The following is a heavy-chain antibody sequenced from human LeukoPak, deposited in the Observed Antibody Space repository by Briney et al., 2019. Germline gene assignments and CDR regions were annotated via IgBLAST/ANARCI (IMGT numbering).Heavy chain of an antibody. CDR3: ARKEWVPYYFDY. J-gene: IGHJ4*02. Sequence: SQTLSLTCAISGDSVSSNSAAWNWIRQSPSRGLEWLGRTYYRSKWYNDYAVSVKSRITINPDTSKNQFSLKLSSVTAADTAVYHCARKEWVPYYFDYWGQGALVTVSS. CDR2: TYYRSKWYN. V-gene: IGHV6-1*01. CDR1: GDSVSSNSAA. D-gene: IGHD3-3*01.